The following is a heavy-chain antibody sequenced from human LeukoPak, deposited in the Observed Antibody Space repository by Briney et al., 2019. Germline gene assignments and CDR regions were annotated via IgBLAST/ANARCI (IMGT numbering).Heavy chain of an antibody. CDR1: GYTLTELS. V-gene: IGHV1-24*01. Sequence: ASVNVSCKVSGYTLTELSMHWVRQAPGKGLEWMGGFDPEDGETIYAQKFQGRVTMTEDTSTDTAYMELSSLRSEDTAVYYCATLPGATTTLGYFDYWGQGTLVTVSS. CDR2: FDPEDGET. D-gene: IGHD1-26*01. J-gene: IGHJ4*02. CDR3: ATLPGATTTLGYFDY.